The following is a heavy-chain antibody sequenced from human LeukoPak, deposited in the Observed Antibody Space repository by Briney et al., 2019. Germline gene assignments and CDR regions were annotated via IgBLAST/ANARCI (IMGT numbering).Heavy chain of an antibody. CDR1: GFTFSSYW. V-gene: IGHV3-74*01. CDR2: INGDGSST. J-gene: IGHJ4*02. CDR3: ARGYSSSYRIDY. D-gene: IGHD6-6*01. Sequence: PGGSLRLSCAASGFTFSSYWMHWVRHAPGKGLVWVSRINGDGSSTSYADSVKGRLTISRDNAKNTLYLQMNSLRAEDTAVYYCARGYSSSYRIDYWGQGTLVTVSS.